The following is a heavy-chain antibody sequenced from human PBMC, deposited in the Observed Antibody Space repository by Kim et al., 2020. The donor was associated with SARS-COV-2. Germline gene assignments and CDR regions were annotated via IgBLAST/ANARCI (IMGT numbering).Heavy chain of an antibody. D-gene: IGHD2-15*01. V-gene: IGHV1-18*01. Sequence: ASVKVSCKASGYTFTSYGISWVRQAPGQGLEWMGWISAYNGNTNYAQKLQGRVTMTTDTSTSTAYMELRSLRSDDTAVYYCARDQFLGYCSGGSCPPHYYYYGMDVWGQGTTVTVSS. J-gene: IGHJ6*02. CDR1: GYTFTSYG. CDR2: ISAYNGNT. CDR3: ARDQFLGYCSGGSCPPHYYYYGMDV.